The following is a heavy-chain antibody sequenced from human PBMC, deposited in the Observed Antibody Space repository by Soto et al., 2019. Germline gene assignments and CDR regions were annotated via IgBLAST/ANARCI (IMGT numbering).Heavy chain of an antibody. D-gene: IGHD1-26*01. CDR3: ARPGGGGYYYGMDV. Sequence: SETLSLTCAVYGGSFSDYYWSWIRQPPGKGLEWIGEINHSGSTNYNPSLKSRVTISVDTSKNQFSLKLSSVTAADTVVYYCARPGGGGYYYGMDVWGQGTTVTVSS. CDR1: GGSFSDYY. CDR2: INHSGST. V-gene: IGHV4-34*01. J-gene: IGHJ6*02.